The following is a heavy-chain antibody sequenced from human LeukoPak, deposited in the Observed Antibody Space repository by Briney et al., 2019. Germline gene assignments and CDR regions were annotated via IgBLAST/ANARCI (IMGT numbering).Heavy chain of an antibody. J-gene: IGHJ6*02. Sequence: PGRSLRLSCAASGFTFDDYAMHWVRQAPGKGLEWVSVIYSGGSTYYADSVKGRFTISRDNSKNTLYLQMNSLRAEDTAVYYCAKSYEYSSSWYGYYYYGMDVWGQGTTVTVSS. V-gene: IGHV3-23*03. D-gene: IGHD6-13*01. CDR2: IYSGGST. CDR3: AKSYEYSSSWYGYYYYGMDV. CDR1: GFTFDDYA.